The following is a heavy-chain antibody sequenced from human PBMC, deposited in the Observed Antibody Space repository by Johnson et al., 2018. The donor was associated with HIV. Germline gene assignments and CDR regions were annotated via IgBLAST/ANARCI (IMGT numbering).Heavy chain of an antibody. CDR3: AKDLRTTGAFDI. V-gene: IGHV3-23*04. J-gene: IGHJ3*02. D-gene: IGHD1-1*01. CDR1: GFKFNNYA. Sequence: VQLVESGGGLVQPGGSLGLSCAASGFKFNNYAMTWVRQAPGKGLEWVSVISGSGGSTYYADSVKGRFTISRDNSRKPLYLQINSLRAEDTAVYYCAKDLRTTGAFDIWGQGTMVTVSS. CDR2: ISGSGGST.